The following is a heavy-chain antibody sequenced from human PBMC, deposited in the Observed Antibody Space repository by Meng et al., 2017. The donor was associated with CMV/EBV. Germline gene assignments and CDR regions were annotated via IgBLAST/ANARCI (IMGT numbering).Heavy chain of an antibody. CDR2: IYYSGST. Sequence: SETLSLTCTVSGGSISSSSYYWGWIRQPPGKGLEWIGSIYYSGSTYYNPSLKSRVTISVDTSKNQFSLKLSSVTAADTAVYYCARISYSGYSYYYYYYGMDVRGQGTTVTVSS. D-gene: IGHD5-12*01. J-gene: IGHJ6*02. CDR3: ARISYSGYSYYYYYYGMDV. CDR1: GGSISSSSYY. V-gene: IGHV4-39*07.